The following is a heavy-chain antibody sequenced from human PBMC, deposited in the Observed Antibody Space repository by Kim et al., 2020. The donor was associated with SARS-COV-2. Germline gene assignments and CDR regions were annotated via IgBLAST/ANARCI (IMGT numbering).Heavy chain of an antibody. V-gene: IGHV4-39*01. CDR3: ARHASFRSVEDIVVVVAATRQPFDY. J-gene: IGHJ4*02. CDR1: GGSISSSSYY. CDR2: IYYSGST. Sequence: SETLSLTCTVSGGSISSSSYYWGWIRQPPGKGLEWIGSIYYSGSTYYNPSLKSRVTISVDTSKNQFSLKLSSVTAADTAVYYCARHASFRSVEDIVVVVAATRQPFDYWGQGTLVTVSS. D-gene: IGHD2-15*01.